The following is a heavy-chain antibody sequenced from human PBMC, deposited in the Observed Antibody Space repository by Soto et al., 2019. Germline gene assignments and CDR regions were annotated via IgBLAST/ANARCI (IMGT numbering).Heavy chain of an antibody. D-gene: IGHD6-19*01. CDR2: MNPNSGNT. CDR1: GYTFTSYD. Sequence: ASVKGSCKASGYTFTSYDINWVRQATGQGLEWMGWMNPNSGNTGYAQKFQGRVTMTRNTSISTAYMELSSLRSEDTAVYYFAILWYSSGWIYYFDYWGQGTLVTVSS. CDR3: AILWYSSGWIYYFDY. V-gene: IGHV1-8*01. J-gene: IGHJ4*02.